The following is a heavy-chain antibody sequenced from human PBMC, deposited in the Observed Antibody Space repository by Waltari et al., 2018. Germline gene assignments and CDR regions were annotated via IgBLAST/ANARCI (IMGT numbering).Heavy chain of an antibody. CDR2: IRNKANGGTA. CDR3: ARGGYGRNPFDY. V-gene: IGHV3-49*04. Sequence: EVQLVESGGGLVQPGGSLRVYCAASGFTFSDYYMQWVRQAPGKGPEWVGFIRNKANGGTAEYAASVKGRFTISRDDSKSIASLQMNSLKTEDTAVYFCARGGYGRNPFDYWGQGVLVTVSS. D-gene: IGHD4-17*01. CDR1: GFTFSDYY. J-gene: IGHJ4*02.